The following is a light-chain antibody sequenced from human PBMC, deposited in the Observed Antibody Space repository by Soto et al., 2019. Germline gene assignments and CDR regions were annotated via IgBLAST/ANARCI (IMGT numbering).Light chain of an antibody. J-gene: IGKJ3*01. CDR2: AAS. CDR1: QGISSY. V-gene: IGKV1-8*01. Sequence: AIRMTQSPSSFSASTGDRVTITCRASQGISSYLAWNQQKPGKAPKLLIYAASTLQSGVPSRFSGSGSGTDFTLTISCLQSEDFATYYCQQYYSYPQTFGPGTKVDIK. CDR3: QQYYSYPQT.